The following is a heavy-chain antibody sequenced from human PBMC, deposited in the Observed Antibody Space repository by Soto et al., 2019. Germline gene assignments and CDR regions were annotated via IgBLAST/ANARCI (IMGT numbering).Heavy chain of an antibody. Sequence: PGGSLTLSCPASGFTFSSYTMNWVRQAPGKGLEWVSSISSSSSYIYYADSVKGRFTISRDNAKNSLYLQMNSLRAEDTAVYYCARSPNTLYCSSTSCYGVFDPWGQGTLVTVSS. D-gene: IGHD2-2*01. CDR3: ARSPNTLYCSSTSCYGVFDP. J-gene: IGHJ5*02. CDR2: ISSSSSYI. V-gene: IGHV3-21*01. CDR1: GFTFSSYT.